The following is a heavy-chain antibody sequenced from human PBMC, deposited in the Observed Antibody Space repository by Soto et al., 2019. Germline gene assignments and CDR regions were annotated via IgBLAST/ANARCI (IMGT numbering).Heavy chain of an antibody. D-gene: IGHD6-25*01. CDR1: GFTFSDHY. V-gene: IGHV3-72*01. CDR3: ARAPTVGSGTHFDY. CDR2: TRNKANSYTT. Sequence: EVQLVESGGGLVQPGGSLRLSCAASGFTFSDHYIDWVRQAPGKGLEWVGRTRNKANSYTTEYAASVKGRFTISRDDSKDSLYLQMNSLKAEDTAVYYCARAPTVGSGTHFDYWGQGTLVTVSS. J-gene: IGHJ4*02.